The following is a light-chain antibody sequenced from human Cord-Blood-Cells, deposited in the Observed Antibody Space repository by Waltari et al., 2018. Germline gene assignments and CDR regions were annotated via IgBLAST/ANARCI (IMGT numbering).Light chain of an antibody. CDR1: QSISSY. J-gene: IGKJ1*01. CDR2: AAS. Sequence: DIQMTKSRFPGSASVANRVTITCRASQSISSYLNWYQQKPGKAPKLLIYAASSLQSGVPSRFSGSGSGTDFTLTISSLQPEDFATYYCQQSYSTPWTFGQGTKVEIK. V-gene: IGKV1-39*01. CDR3: QQSYSTPWT.